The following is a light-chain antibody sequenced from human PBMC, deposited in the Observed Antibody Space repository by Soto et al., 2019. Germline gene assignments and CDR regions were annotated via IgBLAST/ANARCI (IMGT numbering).Light chain of an antibody. V-gene: IGLV2-23*01. CDR1: SSDVGSYNL. Sequence: QSALTQPASVSGSPGQSITISCTGTSSDVGSYNLVSWYQQHTGKAPKLMIYEGSKRPSGVSNRFSGSKSGNTASLTISGLQAEDEADYYCCSYAGSSPGGVVFGGGTKVTVL. CDR3: CSYAGSSPGGVV. CDR2: EGS. J-gene: IGLJ2*01.